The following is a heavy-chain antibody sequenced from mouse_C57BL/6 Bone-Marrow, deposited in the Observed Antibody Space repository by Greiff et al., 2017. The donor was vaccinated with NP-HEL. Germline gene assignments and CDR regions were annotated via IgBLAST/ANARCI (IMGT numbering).Heavy chain of an antibody. J-gene: IGHJ2*01. D-gene: IGHD2-4*01. V-gene: IGHV1-18*01. Sequence: VQLKESGPELVKPGASVKIPCKASGYTFTDYNMDWVKQSHGKSLEWIGDINPNNGGTIYNQKFKGKATLTVDKSSSTAYMELRSLTSEDTAVYYCARSIYYDYDGPYYFDYWGQGTTLTVSS. CDR1: GYTFTDYN. CDR2: INPNNGGT. CDR3: ARSIYYDYDGPYYFDY.